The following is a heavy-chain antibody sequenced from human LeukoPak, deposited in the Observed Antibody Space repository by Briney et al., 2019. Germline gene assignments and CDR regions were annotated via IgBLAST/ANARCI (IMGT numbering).Heavy chain of an antibody. D-gene: IGHD6-13*01. V-gene: IGHV5-51*01. CDR3: ARHVNPSSWSPFDAFDI. CDR1: GYSFTSYW. J-gene: IGHJ3*02. Sequence: GESLKISCKGSGYSFTSYWIGWVRQMPGKGLEWMGIIYPGDSDTRYSPSFQGQVTISADKSISTAYLQWSSLKASDTAMYYSARHVNPSSWSPFDAFDIWGQGTMVTVSS. CDR2: IYPGDSDT.